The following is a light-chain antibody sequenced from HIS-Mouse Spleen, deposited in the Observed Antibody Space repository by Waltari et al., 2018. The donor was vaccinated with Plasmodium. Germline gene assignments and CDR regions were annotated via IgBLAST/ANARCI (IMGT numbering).Light chain of an antibody. Sequence: SYELTQPPSVSVSPGQTARITCSGDALPKKYAYWYQQKSGQAPVLVIYEDSKRPSGIPGRCSGSSSGTIATLTISVAQVEDEADYYCYSTDSSGNHRVFGGGTKLTVL. CDR3: YSTDSSGNHRV. CDR1: ALPKKY. J-gene: IGLJ3*02. CDR2: EDS. V-gene: IGLV3-10*01.